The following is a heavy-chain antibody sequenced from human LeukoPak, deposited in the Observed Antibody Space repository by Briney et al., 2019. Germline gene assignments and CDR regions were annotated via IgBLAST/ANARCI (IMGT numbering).Heavy chain of an antibody. V-gene: IGHV3-30*04. D-gene: IGHD1-26*01. CDR3: AKDRTVGASYWYFDL. J-gene: IGHJ2*01. Sequence: PGGSLRLSCAASGFTFSGYAMHWVRQAPGKGLEWVAVVASDGRDKHHADSVKGRFTISRDSSKNTLFLHMNTLRAEDTAIYYCAKDRTVGASYWYFDLWGRGTLVTVSS. CDR2: VASDGRDK. CDR1: GFTFSGYA.